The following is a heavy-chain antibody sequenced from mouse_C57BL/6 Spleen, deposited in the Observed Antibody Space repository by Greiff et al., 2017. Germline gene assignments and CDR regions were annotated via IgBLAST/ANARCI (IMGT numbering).Heavy chain of an antibody. D-gene: IGHD1-1*01. J-gene: IGHJ2*01. V-gene: IGHV1-61*01. Sequence: QVQLQPPGAELVRPGSSVKLSCKASGYTFTSYWMDWVKQRPGQGLEWIGNIYPSDSETHYNQKFKDKATLTVDKSSSTAYMQLSSLTSEDSAVYYCCSGPHYFDYWGQGTTLTVSS. CDR3: CSGPHYFDY. CDR1: GYTFTSYW. CDR2: IYPSDSET.